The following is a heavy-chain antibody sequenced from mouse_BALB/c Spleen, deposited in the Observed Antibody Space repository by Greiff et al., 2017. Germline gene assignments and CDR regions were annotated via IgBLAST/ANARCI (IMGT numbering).Heavy chain of an antibody. D-gene: IGHD4-1*01. CDR2: ISDGGSYT. V-gene: IGHV5-4*02. CDR1: GFTFSDYY. Sequence: EVHLVESGGGLVKPGGSLKLSCAASGFTFSDYYMYWVRQTPEKRLEWVATISDGGSYTYYPDSVKGRFTISRDNAKNNLYLQMSSLKSEDTAMYYCAREGELGRMDYWGQGTSVTVSS. J-gene: IGHJ4*01. CDR3: AREGELGRMDY.